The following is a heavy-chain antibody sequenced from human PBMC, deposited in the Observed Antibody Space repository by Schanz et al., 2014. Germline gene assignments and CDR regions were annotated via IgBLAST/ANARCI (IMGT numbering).Heavy chain of an antibody. CDR2: ISGSGGST. Sequence: VHLVESGGGVVQPGRSLRLSCTGSRFTISRNPIHWVRQAPGKGLERVSGISGSGGSTYDADSVKGRFTISRDNAKNSLYLQVNNLSAEDTAVYYCVRDKKGFVAVAGRAPFDYWGQGTLVTVSS. V-gene: IGHV3-23*04. D-gene: IGHD6-19*01. CDR1: RFTISRNP. J-gene: IGHJ4*02. CDR3: VRDKKGFVAVAGRAPFDY.